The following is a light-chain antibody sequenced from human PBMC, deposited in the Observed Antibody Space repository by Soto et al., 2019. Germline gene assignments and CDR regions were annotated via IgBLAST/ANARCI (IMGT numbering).Light chain of an antibody. CDR2: GVT. J-gene: IGLJ1*01. V-gene: IGLV2-14*01. Sequence: QSALTQPASVSGAPGQSITISCTGTSSDVGAYNFVSWYQQHPGTAPKLMIYGVTNRPSGVSNRFSGSKSGNTASLTISGLKPEDEADYYCNSYTRSSRYVFGTGTKLTVL. CDR3: NSYTRSSRYV. CDR1: SSDVGAYNF.